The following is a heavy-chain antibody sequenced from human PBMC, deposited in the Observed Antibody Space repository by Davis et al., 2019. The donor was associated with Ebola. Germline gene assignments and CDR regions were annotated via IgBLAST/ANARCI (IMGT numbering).Heavy chain of an antibody. CDR2: IRSKANSYAT. CDR3: SMTTVTTANSVDY. J-gene: IGHJ4*02. Sequence: GESLKISCAASGFTFSGSAMHWVRQASGKGLEWVGLIRSKANSYATAYAASVKGRFTISRDDSKNTAYLQMNSLKTEDTAVYYCSMTTVTTANSVDYWGQGTLVTVSS. V-gene: IGHV3-73*01. D-gene: IGHD4-17*01. CDR1: GFTFSGSA.